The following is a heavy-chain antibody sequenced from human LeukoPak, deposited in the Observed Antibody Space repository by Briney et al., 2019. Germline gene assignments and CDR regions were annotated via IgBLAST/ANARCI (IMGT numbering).Heavy chain of an antibody. D-gene: IGHD6-19*01. CDR3: AKDIPGYSSGSFDY. V-gene: IGHV3-23*01. CDR2: ISGSGGST. Sequence: PGGSLRLSCAASGFTFSDYYMSWIRQAPGKGLEWVSAISGSGGSTYYADSVKGRFTISRDNSKNTLYLQMNSLRAEDTAVYYCAKDIPGYSSGSFDYWGQGTLVTVSS. CDR1: GFTFSDYY. J-gene: IGHJ4*02.